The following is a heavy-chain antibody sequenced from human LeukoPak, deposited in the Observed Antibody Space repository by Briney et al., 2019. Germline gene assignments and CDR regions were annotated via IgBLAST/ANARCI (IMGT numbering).Heavy chain of an antibody. V-gene: IGHV3-74*01. CDR3: VSAAAGTRNALDI. CDR1: RFTLSNYW. CDR2: INSDGIST. D-gene: IGHD6-13*01. J-gene: IGHJ3*02. Sequence: GGSLRLSCAASRFTLSNYWMHWVRQAPGKGLVWVSRINSDGISTNYAASVKGRFTISRDDAKNTLYLQMNSLRAEDTAVYFCVSAAAGTRNALDIWGQGTMVTVSS.